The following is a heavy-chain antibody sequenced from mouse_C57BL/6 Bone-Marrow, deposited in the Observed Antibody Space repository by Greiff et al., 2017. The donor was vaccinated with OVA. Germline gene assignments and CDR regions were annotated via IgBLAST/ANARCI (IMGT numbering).Heavy chain of an antibody. V-gene: IGHV1-55*01. D-gene: IGHD2-5*01. CDR3: ARYGYSNYYFDY. Sequence: QVQLQQSGAELVKPGASVQMSCKASGYTFTSYWITWVKQRPGQGLEWIGDIYPGSGSTNYNEKFKSKATLTVDTSSSTAYMQLSSLTSEDSAVYYCARYGYSNYYFDYWGQGTTLTVSS. J-gene: IGHJ2*01. CDR2: IYPGSGST. CDR1: GYTFTSYW.